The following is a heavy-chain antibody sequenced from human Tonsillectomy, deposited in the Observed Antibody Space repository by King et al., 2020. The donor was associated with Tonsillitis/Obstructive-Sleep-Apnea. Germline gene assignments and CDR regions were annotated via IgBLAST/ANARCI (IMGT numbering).Heavy chain of an antibody. Sequence: VQLQQWGAGLLKPSETLSLTCAVYGGSFSGYYWRWIRQPPGKGLEWIGEINHSGSTNYNPSLKSRVTISIDKSKNQFSLKLSSVTAADTAVYYCARGFVKSPNDYGDKRAFDIWGQGTMVTVSS. V-gene: IGHV4-34*01. CDR2: INHSGST. D-gene: IGHD4-23*01. CDR1: GGSFSGYY. CDR3: ARGFVKSPNDYGDKRAFDI. J-gene: IGHJ3*02.